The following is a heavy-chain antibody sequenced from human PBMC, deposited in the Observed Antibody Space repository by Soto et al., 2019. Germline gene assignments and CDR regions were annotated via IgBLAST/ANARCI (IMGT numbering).Heavy chain of an antibody. CDR2: IIPIFGTA. J-gene: IGHJ4*02. CDR1: GGTFSSYA. CDR3: ARGGQQLGQWSHDGNVGGSFDS. D-gene: IGHD6-6*01. Sequence: QVQLVQSGAEVKKPGSSVKVSCKASGGTFSSYAISWVRQAPGQGLEWMGGIIPIFGTANYAQKFQGRVTITADKSTGTAYMELSSLRSEDTAVYYCARGGQQLGQWSHDGNVGGSFDSWGQGTLVTVSS. V-gene: IGHV1-69*06.